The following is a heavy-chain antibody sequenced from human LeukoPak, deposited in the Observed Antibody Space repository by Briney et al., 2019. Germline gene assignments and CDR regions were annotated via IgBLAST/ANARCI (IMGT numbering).Heavy chain of an antibody. J-gene: IGHJ6*03. V-gene: IGHV3-30*02. CDR1: GFTFSSYG. CDR2: NRDAVNAK. CDR3: TRGYYYYMDV. Sequence: GGSLRLSCVASGFTFSSYGMHWVRQPPGKGLEWVALNRDAVNAKDYADSVKGRFTISRDNSKNTVYLQKNSLRGEDTAVYYCTRGYYYYMDVWGKGTTVTISS.